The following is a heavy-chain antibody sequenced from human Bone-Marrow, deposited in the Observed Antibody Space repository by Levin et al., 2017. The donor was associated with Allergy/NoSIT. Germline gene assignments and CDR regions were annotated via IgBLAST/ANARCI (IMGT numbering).Heavy chain of an antibody. V-gene: IGHV1-8*01. CDR2: MNPNSGNT. CDR1: GYTFTSYD. J-gene: IGHJ4*02. Sequence: EASVKVSCKASGYTFTSYDINWVRQATGQGLEWMGWMNPNSGNTGYAQKFQGRVTMTRNTSISTAYMELSSLRSEDTAVYYCARGPPSNCSGGSCYYRTFDYWGQGTLVTVSS. CDR3: ARGPPSNCSGGSCYYRTFDY. D-gene: IGHD2-15*01.